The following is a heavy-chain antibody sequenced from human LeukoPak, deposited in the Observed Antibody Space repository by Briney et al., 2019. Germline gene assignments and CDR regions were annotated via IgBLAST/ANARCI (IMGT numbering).Heavy chain of an antibody. D-gene: IGHD3-10*01. CDR3: ARDPNLRLFGDHGGWFDP. Sequence: GGSLRLSCAASEFTFSSYSMNWVREAPGKGMEWVSSISSSSSYIYYADSVKGRFTISRDNAKNSLYLQMNSLRAEDTAVYYCARDPNLRLFGDHGGWFDPWGQGTLVTVSS. V-gene: IGHV3-21*01. CDR1: EFTFSSYS. CDR2: ISSSSSYI. J-gene: IGHJ5*02.